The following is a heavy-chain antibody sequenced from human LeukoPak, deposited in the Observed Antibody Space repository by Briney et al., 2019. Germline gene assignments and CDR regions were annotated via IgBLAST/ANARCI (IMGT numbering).Heavy chain of an antibody. CDR3: TKGGYEKEGPGFDY. J-gene: IGHJ4*02. CDR1: GFTFDDYA. D-gene: IGHD5-18*01. V-gene: IGHV3-9*01. CDR2: ISWNSGSI. Sequence: GRSLRLSCAASGFTFDDYAMHWVRQAPGKGLEWVSGISWNSGSIGYADSVEGRFTTSKNNTKNSLNLQMNSLRAEDTALYYCTKGGYEKEGPGFDYWGQGTLVTVSS.